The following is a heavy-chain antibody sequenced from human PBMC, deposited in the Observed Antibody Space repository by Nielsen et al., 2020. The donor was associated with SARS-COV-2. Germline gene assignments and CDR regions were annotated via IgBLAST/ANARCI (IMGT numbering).Heavy chain of an antibody. J-gene: IGHJ4*02. CDR3: AREGAYSSSWLPFDY. Sequence: GESLKISCAASGFTFSDYYMSWIRQAPGKGLEWASYISSSGSTIYYADSVKGRFTISRDNAKNSLYLQMNSLRAEDTAVYYCAREGAYSSSWLPFDYWGQGTLVTVSS. D-gene: IGHD6-13*01. V-gene: IGHV3-11*04. CDR2: ISSSGSTI. CDR1: GFTFSDYY.